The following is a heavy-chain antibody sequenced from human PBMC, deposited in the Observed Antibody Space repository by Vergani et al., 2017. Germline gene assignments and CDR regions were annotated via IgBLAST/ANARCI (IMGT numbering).Heavy chain of an antibody. CDR1: GFTFSSYG. CDR2: IWYDGGNK. V-gene: IGHV3-33*01. CDR3: ARDPNSSGYYFVY. Sequence: QVQLVESGGGVVQPGRSLRLSCAASGFTFSSYGMHWVRQAPGKGLEWVAVIWYDGGNKYYADSVKGRFTISRDNSKNTLYLQMNSLRAEDTAVYYWARDPNSSGYYFVYWGQGTLVTGSS. D-gene: IGHD3-22*01. J-gene: IGHJ4*02.